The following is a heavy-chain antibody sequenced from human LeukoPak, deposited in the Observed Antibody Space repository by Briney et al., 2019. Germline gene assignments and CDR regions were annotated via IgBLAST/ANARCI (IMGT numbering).Heavy chain of an antibody. CDR3: AHQEKNNGWHPFQN. J-gene: IGHJ1*01. CDR1: GFSLTTDEVG. CDR2: VYYKNNK. V-gene: IGHV2-5*01. Sequence: SGPTLVNPTETLTLTCTFSGFSLTTDEVGVGWVRQPPGKALEWLALVYYKNNKFYSPSLKNRVTVYKDTSKNQVVLTLTNVDPMDTATYYCAHQEKNNGWHPFQNWGPGTLVIVSS. D-gene: IGHD6-19*01.